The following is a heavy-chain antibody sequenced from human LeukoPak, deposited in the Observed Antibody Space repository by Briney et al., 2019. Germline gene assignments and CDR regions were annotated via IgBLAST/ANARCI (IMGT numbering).Heavy chain of an antibody. CDR2: INPNSGDT. D-gene: IGHD1-26*01. V-gene: IGHV1-2*02. CDR3: ARGSTVGATESLGFDY. CDR1: GYTFTGHY. Sequence: ASVKVSCKASGYTFTGHYIHWVRQAPGQGLEWMGWINPNSGDTHYVQNFQGRVTMTRDTSISTAYMELSRLRSDDTAMYYCARGSTVGATESLGFDYWGQGTPVTVSS. J-gene: IGHJ4*02.